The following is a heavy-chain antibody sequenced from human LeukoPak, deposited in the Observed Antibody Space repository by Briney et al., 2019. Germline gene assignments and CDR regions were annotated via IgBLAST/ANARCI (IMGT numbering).Heavy chain of an antibody. CDR2: LSGSGGST. V-gene: IGHV3-23*01. J-gene: IGHJ1*01. D-gene: IGHD3-22*01. Sequence: GGSLRLSCAASGFSFSSYAMSWVRQAPGKGPEWVSALSGSGGSTYYADSVKGRFTISRDNSKNTLYLQMNSLRAEDTAVYYCAKDHYYDSSGYYRPPFEYFQHWGQGTLVTVSS. CDR3: AKDHYYDSSGYYRPPFEYFQH. CDR1: GFSFSSYA.